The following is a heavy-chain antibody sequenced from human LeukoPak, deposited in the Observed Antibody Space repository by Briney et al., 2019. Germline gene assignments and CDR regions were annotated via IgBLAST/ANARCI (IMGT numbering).Heavy chain of an antibody. CDR2: ISSSGGSP. CDR1: GFTFSTYA. V-gene: IGHV3-23*01. CDR3: AKDQALSLSSSRALDY. Sequence: GGSLRLSCAASGFTFSTYALSWVRQAPGKGLEWVSAISSSGGSPYYADSVNGRFTISRDNSKNTLYLQMNSLRAEDTALYYCAKDQALSLSSSRALDYWGQGTLVTVSS. J-gene: IGHJ4*02. D-gene: IGHD2-2*01.